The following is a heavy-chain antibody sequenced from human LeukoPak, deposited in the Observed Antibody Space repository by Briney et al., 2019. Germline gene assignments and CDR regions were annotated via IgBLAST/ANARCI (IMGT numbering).Heavy chain of an antibody. CDR1: GFAFSSYE. D-gene: IGHD3-16*01. V-gene: IGHV3-48*03. J-gene: IGHJ3*02. CDR2: ISSSGNTI. Sequence: GGSLRLSCAASGFAFSSYEMNWVRQAPGKGLEWISYISYISSSGNTIYYADSVEGRFTISRDNARNSLYLQMNSLRAEGTAVYYCAGSHEIYSHLGSFDIWGQGTMVTVSS. CDR3: AGSHEIYSHLGSFDI.